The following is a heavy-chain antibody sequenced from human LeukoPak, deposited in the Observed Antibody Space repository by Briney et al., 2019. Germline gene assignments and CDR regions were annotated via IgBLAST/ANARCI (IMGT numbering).Heavy chain of an antibody. CDR1: GGSISSYY. V-gene: IGHV4-59*01. CDR2: IYYSGST. D-gene: IGHD3-9*01. Sequence: SETLSLTCTVSGGSISSYYWSWIRQPPGKGLEGIGYIYYSGSTNYNPPPNSRVTISVDTSKNHFSLKLSSVTAAETAVYYCARERYHYDILTGYSLLYAFDIWGQGTMVTVSS. CDR3: ARERYHYDILTGYSLLYAFDI. J-gene: IGHJ3*02.